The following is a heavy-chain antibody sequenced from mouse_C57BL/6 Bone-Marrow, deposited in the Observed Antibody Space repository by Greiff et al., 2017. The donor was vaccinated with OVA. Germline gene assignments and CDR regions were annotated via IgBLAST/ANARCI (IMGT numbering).Heavy chain of an antibody. V-gene: IGHV5-17*01. Sequence: EVKLMESGGGLVKPGGSLKLSCAASGFTFSDYGMHWVRQAPEKGLEWVAYISSGSSTIYYADTVKGRFPISRDNAKNTLFLQMTSLRSEDTAMYYCARLLYYDYDDYAMDYWGQGTSVTVSS. CDR1: GFTFSDYG. CDR3: ARLLYYDYDDYAMDY. J-gene: IGHJ4*01. CDR2: ISSGSSTI. D-gene: IGHD2-4*01.